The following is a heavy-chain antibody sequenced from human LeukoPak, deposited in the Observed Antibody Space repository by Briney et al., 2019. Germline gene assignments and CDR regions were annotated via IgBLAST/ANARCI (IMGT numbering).Heavy chain of an antibody. CDR2: IYTSGST. CDR1: GGSISSSSYY. D-gene: IGHD3-3*01. J-gene: IGHJ3*02. Sequence: SETLSLTCTVSGGSISSSSYYWSWIRQPAGKGLEWIGRIYTSGSTNYNPSLKSRVTMSVDTSKNQFSLKLSSVTAADTAVYYCARDLRIFGVVIPPGAAFDIWGQGTMVTVSS. CDR3: ARDLRIFGVVIPPGAAFDI. V-gene: IGHV4-61*02.